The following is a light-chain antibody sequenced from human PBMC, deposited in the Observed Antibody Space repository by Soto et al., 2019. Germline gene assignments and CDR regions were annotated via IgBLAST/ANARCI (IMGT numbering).Light chain of an antibody. J-gene: IGKJ1*01. CDR2: DAS. V-gene: IGKV3-11*01. Sequence: EIVLTQSPATLSLSPGERATLSCRASQSVSSYLAWYQQKPGQAPRLLIHDASKRATGIPARFSGSGSGTDFTLTISSLEPEDFAVYYCQQRTNWLWTFGQGTKVDIK. CDR1: QSVSSY. CDR3: QQRTNWLWT.